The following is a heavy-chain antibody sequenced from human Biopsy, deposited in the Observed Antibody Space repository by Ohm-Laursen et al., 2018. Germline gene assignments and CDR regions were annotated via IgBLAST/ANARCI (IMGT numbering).Heavy chain of an antibody. V-gene: IGHV3-30*18. CDR2: ISFNGSDQ. J-gene: IGHJ6*01. CDR3: VKDRGAAGTDYYYGMDV. Sequence: SLRLSCAASRFTFSTYGMHWVRQAPGKGLEWVAVISFNGSDQRYADSVKGRFTISRDDSKNTLYLQMNSLRAEDTAVFYCVKDRGAAGTDYYYGMDVWGQGTTVTVSS. CDR1: RFTFSTYG. D-gene: IGHD6-13*01.